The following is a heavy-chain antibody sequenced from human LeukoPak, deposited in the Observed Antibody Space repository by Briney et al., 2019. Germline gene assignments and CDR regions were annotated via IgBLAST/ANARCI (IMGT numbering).Heavy chain of an antibody. CDR2: IWYDGSNK. V-gene: IGHV3-33*08. J-gene: IGHJ4*02. D-gene: IGHD6-19*01. Sequence: GGSLRLSCAASGFTFSSYWMHWVRQAPGKGLEWVAVIWYDGSNKYYADSVKGRFTISRDNSKNTLYLQMNSLRAEDTAVYYCARGRSIAVAAFDYWGQGTLVTVSS. CDR3: ARGRSIAVAAFDY. CDR1: GFTFSSYW.